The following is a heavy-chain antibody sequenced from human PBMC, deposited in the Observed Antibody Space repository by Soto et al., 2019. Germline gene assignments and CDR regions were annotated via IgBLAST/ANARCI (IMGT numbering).Heavy chain of an antibody. J-gene: IGHJ5*02. CDR3: ARDGFLWELPYNWFDP. CDR1: GYTFTTYG. D-gene: IGHD1-26*01. Sequence: QAQLVQSGAEVNKPGASVKVSCKASGYTFTTYGISWVRQAPGRGLEWMGWISAYNGNTKYSQKFQGRVTITRDTSASTAYMELSSLRSEDTAVYYCARDGFLWELPYNWFDPWGQGTLVTVSS. CDR2: ISAYNGNT. V-gene: IGHV1-18*04.